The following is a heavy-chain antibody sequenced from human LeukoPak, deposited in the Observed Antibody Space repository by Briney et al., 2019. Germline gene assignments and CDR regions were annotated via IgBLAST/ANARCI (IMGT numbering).Heavy chain of an antibody. Sequence: GGSLRLSCAASEFTFSDYDMHWVRQATGKGLEWVSAIGTAGDTYYTGSVKGRFTISRENAQNSLYLQMNSLRAGDTAVYYCARVAKERVGGVYYFDYWGQGTLVTVSS. J-gene: IGHJ4*02. CDR2: IGTAGDT. D-gene: IGHD1-1*01. CDR1: EFTFSDYD. V-gene: IGHV3-13*01. CDR3: ARVAKERVGGVYYFDY.